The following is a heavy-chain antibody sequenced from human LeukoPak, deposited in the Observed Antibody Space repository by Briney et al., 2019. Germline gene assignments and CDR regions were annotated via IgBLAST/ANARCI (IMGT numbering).Heavy chain of an antibody. CDR1: GGSFSGYY. Sequence: SETLSLTCAVYGGSFSGYYWSWIRQPPGKGLEWIGEINHSGSTNYNPSLKSRVTISVDTSQNQFSLKLSSVTAADTAVYYCARGRTYDFWSGYCDYWGQGTLVTVSS. J-gene: IGHJ4*02. CDR3: ARGRTYDFWSGYCDY. V-gene: IGHV4-34*01. CDR2: INHSGST. D-gene: IGHD3-3*01.